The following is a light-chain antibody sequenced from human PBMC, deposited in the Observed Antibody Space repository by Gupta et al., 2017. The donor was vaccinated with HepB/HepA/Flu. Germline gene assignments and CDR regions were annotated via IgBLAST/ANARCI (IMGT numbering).Light chain of an antibody. CDR1: QSVNSN. CDR2: DAS. Sequence: ERVMTQSPATLSVSPGERATLSCTASQSVNSNLAWYRQKPGQAPRLLIYDASTRATGIPARFSGSGSGTEFTLTISSLQSEDFAVYYCQQYNNWPLTFGGGTKVEIK. J-gene: IGKJ4*01. V-gene: IGKV3-15*01. CDR3: QQYNNWPLT.